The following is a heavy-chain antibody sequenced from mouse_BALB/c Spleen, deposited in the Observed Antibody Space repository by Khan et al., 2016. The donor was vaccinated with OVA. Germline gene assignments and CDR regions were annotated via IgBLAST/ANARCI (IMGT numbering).Heavy chain of an antibody. J-gene: IGHJ3*01. CDR2: ISSGGDST. CDR1: GFSFSSYS. CDR3: AYHLTGSVAY. V-gene: IGHV5-6*01. D-gene: IGHD4-1*01. Sequence: EVELVESGGDLVKPGGSLKLSCAASGFSFSSYSMSWVRQPPDKRLEWVASISSGGDSTYYPDSVKGRITISRDNAKNTLYLLMIDLKSEDKAMYNCAYHLTGSVAYWGQGTLGTVSA.